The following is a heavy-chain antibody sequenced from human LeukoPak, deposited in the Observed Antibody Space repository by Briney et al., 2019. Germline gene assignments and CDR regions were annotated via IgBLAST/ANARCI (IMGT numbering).Heavy chain of an antibody. CDR3: AKGDNGALHF. J-gene: IGHJ3*01. D-gene: IGHD2-8*01. CDR1: GFKFNNYW. Sequence: GGSLRLSCVASGFKFNNYWMNWVRQAPGKGLEWVANIKQDSSEEHYVDSVRGRFTISRDKAKNSLYLQMNSLRVEDTAVYYCAKGDNGALHFWGRGTMVTVSS. V-gene: IGHV3-7*01. CDR2: IKQDSSEE.